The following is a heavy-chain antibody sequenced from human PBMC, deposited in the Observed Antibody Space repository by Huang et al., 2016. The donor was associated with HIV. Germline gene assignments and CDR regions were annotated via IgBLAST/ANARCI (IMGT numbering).Heavy chain of an antibody. V-gene: IGHV3-15*01. D-gene: IGHD6-19*01. Sequence: EVQLVESGGGLVKPGGSLRLSCAASGFPFSNAWWGWVRQAPGKGLEWVGRIKSKTDGGTTDYAAPVKGRFTISRDDSKNTLYLQMNSLKTEDTAVYYCTTESESSGWTMDHDAFDIWGQGTMVTVSS. CDR1: GFPFSNAW. CDR3: TTESESSGWTMDHDAFDI. CDR2: IKSKTDGGTT. J-gene: IGHJ3*02.